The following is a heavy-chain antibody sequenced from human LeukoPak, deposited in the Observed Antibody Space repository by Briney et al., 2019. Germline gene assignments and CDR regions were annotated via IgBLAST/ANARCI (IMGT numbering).Heavy chain of an antibody. V-gene: IGHV3-30*04. CDR3: ARGQYCSGTSCYTYYYYYNMDV. CDR2: ISNDGNNK. Sequence: GGSLRLSCAASGFTFTTYSFSWVRQAPGKGLEWVAVISNDGNNKYYGDSVKGRFTISRDNSKNTLYLLMNSLRADDTAVYYCARGQYCSGTSCYTYYYYYNMDVWGQGTTVTVSS. D-gene: IGHD2-2*02. CDR1: GFTFTTYS. J-gene: IGHJ6*02.